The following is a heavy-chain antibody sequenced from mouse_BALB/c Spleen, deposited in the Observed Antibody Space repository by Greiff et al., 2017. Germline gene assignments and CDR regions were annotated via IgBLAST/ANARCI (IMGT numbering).Heavy chain of an antibody. D-gene: IGHD2-14*01. CDR2: ISYSGST. CDR1: GYSITSDYA. Sequence: EVKLLESGPGLVKPSQSLSLTCTVTGYSITSDYAWNWIRQFPGNKLEWMGYISYSGSTSYNPSLKSRISITRDTSKNQFFLQLNSVTTEDTATYYCAREVRRAFAYWGQGTLVTVSA. CDR3: AREVRRAFAY. J-gene: IGHJ3*01. V-gene: IGHV3-2*02.